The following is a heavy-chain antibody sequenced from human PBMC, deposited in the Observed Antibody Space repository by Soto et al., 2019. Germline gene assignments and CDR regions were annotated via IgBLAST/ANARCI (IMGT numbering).Heavy chain of an antibody. V-gene: IGHV4-30-4*01. Sequence: PSETLCITCTISVGSISIGDYYRSWIRQPPGKGLEWIGYIYYSGSTYYNPSLKSRVTISVDTSKNEFSLKLSSVTAADTAVYYCARDQGHYYDSSGHAGDAFDIWGQGTMVTGSS. D-gene: IGHD3-22*01. CDR3: ARDQGHYYDSSGHAGDAFDI. J-gene: IGHJ3*02. CDR1: VGSISIGDYY. CDR2: IYYSGST.